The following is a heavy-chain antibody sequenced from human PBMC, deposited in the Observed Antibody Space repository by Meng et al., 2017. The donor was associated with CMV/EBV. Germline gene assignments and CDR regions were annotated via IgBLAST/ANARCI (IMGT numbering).Heavy chain of an antibody. D-gene: IGHD1-20*01. V-gene: IGHV1-69*12. J-gene: IGHJ2*01. CDR2: IIPIFGTA. CDR1: GGTFSSYA. CDR3: ASVTGIGWWYFDL. Sequence: QGRLVQCGAGVKKPGSAGTVSCKASGGTFSSYAISWVRQAPGQGLEWMGGIIPIFGTANYAQKFQGRVTITADESTSTAYMELSSLRSEDTAVYYCASVTGIGWWYFDLWGRGTLVTVSS.